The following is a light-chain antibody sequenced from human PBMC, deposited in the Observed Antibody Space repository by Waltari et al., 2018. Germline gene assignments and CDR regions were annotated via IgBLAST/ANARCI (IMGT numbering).Light chain of an antibody. J-gene: IGLJ2*01. V-gene: IGLV2-11*01. Sequence: QSALTQPRSVYGSPGQSVTISCPGTGRDVGGYEYFSWYQQHSVKATKLMIYDVSRRPSGVPDRFSGSKSVTTASLTISGLQAEDEADYYCCSYAGSYTLVFGGGTKLTVL. CDR1: GRDVGGYEY. CDR2: DVS. CDR3: CSYAGSYTLV.